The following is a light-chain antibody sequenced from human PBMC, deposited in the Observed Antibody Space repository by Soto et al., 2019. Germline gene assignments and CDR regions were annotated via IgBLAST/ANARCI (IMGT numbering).Light chain of an antibody. V-gene: IGKV1-39*01. CDR2: AAS. CDR1: QSISSY. Sequence: DIQMTQSPSSLSASVGDRVTITCRASQSISSYLNWYQQKPGKAPKLLIYAASSLQSGVPSRFSGSGSGTDFTLTISSRQHEDFATYYCQQSYSTPRTFGQGTKVEIK. J-gene: IGKJ1*01. CDR3: QQSYSTPRT.